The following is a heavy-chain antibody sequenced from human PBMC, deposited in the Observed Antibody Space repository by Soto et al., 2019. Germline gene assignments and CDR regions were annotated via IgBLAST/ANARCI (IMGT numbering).Heavy chain of an antibody. CDR3: ARSAVAGL. J-gene: IGHJ4*02. Sequence: QVQLVQSGAEVKKPGASVKVSCKASGFTFINYYMHWVRQAPGQGLEWMGKIDPSGGTTTYAQNFHARLHMTRDTSTNTVYMELRSLRSEDTAVYYCARSAVAGLWGQGTLVTVSS. CDR1: GFTFINYY. V-gene: IGHV1-46*03. D-gene: IGHD6-19*01. CDR2: IDPSGGTT.